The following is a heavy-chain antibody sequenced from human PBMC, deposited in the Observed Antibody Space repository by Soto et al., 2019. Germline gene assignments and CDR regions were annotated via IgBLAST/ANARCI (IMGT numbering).Heavy chain of an antibody. V-gene: IGHV3-33*01. CDR1: GFTFSSYG. D-gene: IGHD5-18*01. Sequence: QVQLVESGGGVVQPGRSLRLSCAASGFTFSSYGMHWVRQAPGKGLEWVAVIWYDGSNKYYADSVKGRFTISRDNSKNTLYLQMNSLRAEDTAVYYCARDVNIEGYSYGYAIGYYFDYWGQGTLVTVSS. J-gene: IGHJ4*02. CDR2: IWYDGSNK. CDR3: ARDVNIEGYSYGYAIGYYFDY.